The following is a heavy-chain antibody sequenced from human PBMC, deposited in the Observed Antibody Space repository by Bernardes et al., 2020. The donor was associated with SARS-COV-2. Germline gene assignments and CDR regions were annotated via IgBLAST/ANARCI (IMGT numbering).Heavy chain of an antibody. CDR2: ISWNSGSI. CDR3: AKLAGAEGDYYGMDV. Sequence: GGSLRLSCAASGFTFDDYAMHWVRQAPGKGLEWVSGISWNSGSIGYADSVKGRFTISRDNAKNSLYLQMNSLRAEDTALYYCAKLAGAEGDYYGMDVWGQGTTVTVSS. CDR1: GFTFDDYA. J-gene: IGHJ6*02. V-gene: IGHV3-9*01. D-gene: IGHD6-19*01.